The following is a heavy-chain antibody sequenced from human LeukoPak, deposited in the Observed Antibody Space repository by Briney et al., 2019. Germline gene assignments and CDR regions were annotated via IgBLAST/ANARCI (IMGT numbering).Heavy chain of an antibody. CDR2: INHSGST. CDR3: ARGQGIAARRGIDY. D-gene: IGHD6-6*01. Sequence: PSETLSLTCAVYGGSFSGYYWSWIRQPPGKGLEWIGEINHSGSTNYNPSLKSRVTISVDTSKNQFSLKLSSVTAADTAVYYCARGQGIAARRGIDYWGQGTLVTVSS. J-gene: IGHJ4*02. V-gene: IGHV4-34*01. CDR1: GGSFSGYY.